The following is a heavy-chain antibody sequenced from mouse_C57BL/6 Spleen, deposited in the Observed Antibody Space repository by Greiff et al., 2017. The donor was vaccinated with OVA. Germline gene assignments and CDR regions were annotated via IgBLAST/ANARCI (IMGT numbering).Heavy chain of an antibody. D-gene: IGHD3-2*02. Sequence: QVQLQQPGAELVKPGASVKLSCKASGYTFTSYWMQWVKQRPGPGLEWIGEIDPSDSYTNYNQKFKGKATLTVDTSSSTAYMQLSSLTSEDSAVYYCARRGSSGYFYAMDYWGQGTSVTVSS. CDR3: ARRGSSGYFYAMDY. V-gene: IGHV1-50*01. J-gene: IGHJ4*01. CDR2: IDPSDSYT. CDR1: GYTFTSYW.